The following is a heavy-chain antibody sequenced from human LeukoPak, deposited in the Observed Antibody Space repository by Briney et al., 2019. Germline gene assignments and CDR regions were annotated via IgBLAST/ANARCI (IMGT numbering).Heavy chain of an antibody. Sequence: GESLQISCKGSGYSFTTYWIGWVRQLPGKGLECMGIIYPGDSDTRYSPSFQGQVTFSADKSINTAYLQWSSLKASDTAMYYCARIVSDYGDYRYYFDYWGQGTLVTVSS. CDR1: GYSFTTYW. CDR2: IYPGDSDT. J-gene: IGHJ4*02. D-gene: IGHD4-17*01. CDR3: ARIVSDYGDYRYYFDY. V-gene: IGHV5-51*01.